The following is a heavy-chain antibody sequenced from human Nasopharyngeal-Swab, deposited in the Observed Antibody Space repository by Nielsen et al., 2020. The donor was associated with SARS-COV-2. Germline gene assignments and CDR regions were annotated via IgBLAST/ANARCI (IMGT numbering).Heavy chain of an antibody. CDR2: ISSSTSYI. Sequence: GGSLRLSCAASGFTFSNYSMNWVRQAPGKGLEWVSSISSSTSYIYYADSVKGRFTISRDNAKNSLYLHMNSLRAEDTAVYYCARDGFGESPYYYYYGMDVWGQGTTVTVSS. J-gene: IGHJ6*02. CDR1: GFTFSNYS. V-gene: IGHV3-21*01. CDR3: ARDGFGESPYYYYYGMDV. D-gene: IGHD3-10*01.